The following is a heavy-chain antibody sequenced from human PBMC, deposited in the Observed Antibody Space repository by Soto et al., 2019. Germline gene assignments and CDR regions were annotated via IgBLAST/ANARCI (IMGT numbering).Heavy chain of an antibody. CDR1: GGTFGSYT. D-gene: IGHD2-2*01. CDR2: IIPMFGTA. J-gene: IGHJ6*02. CDR3: ARQKAMPPHFYSGMDV. Sequence: QVHLVQSGAEVKKPGSSVKVYCTASGGTFGSYTVTWVRQAPGKGLEWMGEIIPMFGTASYAQKFQGRVTLTADKSTTTAHMELSSLSSDDTAVYFCARQKAMPPHFYSGMDVWGQGTTVTVSS. V-gene: IGHV1-69*06.